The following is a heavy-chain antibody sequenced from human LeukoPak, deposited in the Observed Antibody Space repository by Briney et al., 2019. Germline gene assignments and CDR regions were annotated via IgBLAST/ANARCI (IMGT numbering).Heavy chain of an antibody. D-gene: IGHD4-23*01. CDR2: INHSGST. CDR3: ARVRYGGNIDY. Sequence: PSETLSLTCAVYGGSFSGYCWSWIRQPPGKGLEWIGEINHSGSTNYNPSLKSRVTISVDTSKNQFSLKLSSVTAADTAVYYCARVRYGGNIDYWGQGTLVTVSS. CDR1: GGSFSGYC. V-gene: IGHV4-34*01. J-gene: IGHJ4*02.